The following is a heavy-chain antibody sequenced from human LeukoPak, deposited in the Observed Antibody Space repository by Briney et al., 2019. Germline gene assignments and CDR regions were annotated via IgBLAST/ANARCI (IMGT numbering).Heavy chain of an antibody. V-gene: IGHV3-7*03. CDR2: IKQDGSEK. CDR1: GFIFRTYW. CDR3: AKADSGSYPSTAY. D-gene: IGHD1-26*01. J-gene: IGHJ4*02. Sequence: GGPLRLSCAASGFIFRTYWMSWVRQAPGQGLEWVANIKQDGSEKYYVDSVKGRFTISRDNAKNSLYLQMNSLRDEDTAVYYCAKADSGSYPSTAYWGQGTLVTVSS.